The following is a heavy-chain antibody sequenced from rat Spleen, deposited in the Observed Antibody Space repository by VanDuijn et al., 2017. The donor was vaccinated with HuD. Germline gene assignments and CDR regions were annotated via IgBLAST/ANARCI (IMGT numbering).Heavy chain of an antibody. J-gene: IGHJ2*01. Sequence: EVQLVASGGGLVQPGRSLKLSCAASGFTFINYGMAWVRQAPTRGLEWVAAISYDGSRTNYPDSVKGRFTISRDTAQNILYLQMNSPRSEDTATYYCTRGGYFRYRGQGVMVTVSS. D-gene: IGHD2-5*01. V-gene: IGHV5-29*01. CDR3: TRGGYFRY. CDR1: GFTFINYG. CDR2: ISYDGSRT.